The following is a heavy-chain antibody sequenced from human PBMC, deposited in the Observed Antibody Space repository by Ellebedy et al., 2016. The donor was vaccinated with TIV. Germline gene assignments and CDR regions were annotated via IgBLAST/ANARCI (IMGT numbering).Heavy chain of an antibody. Sequence: GESLKISCAASGFTFSTYWMHWVRQAPGKGLVWVSRINSDGSNSNYADSVKGRFTISRDNAKNTLYLQMNGLRAEDTAVYYCAREVWYPASWGQGTLVTVSS. CDR1: GFTFSTYW. J-gene: IGHJ4*02. D-gene: IGHD6-13*01. V-gene: IGHV3-74*01. CDR3: AREVWYPAS. CDR2: INSDGSNS.